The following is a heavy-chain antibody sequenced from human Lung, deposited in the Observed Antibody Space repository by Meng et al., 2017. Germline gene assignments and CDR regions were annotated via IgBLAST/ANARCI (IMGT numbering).Heavy chain of an antibody. CDR2: INLVFGTT. V-gene: IGHV1-69*13. D-gene: IGHD2-15*01. CDR3: ARKAGNCITTTCYSLDY. J-gene: IGHJ4*02. Sequence: SVKVSCKASGGMFSSSVIGWVRQAPGQGLEWMGGINLVFGTTNYAQKFQGRVTITADESTSTAYMALTRLTSEDTAIYYCARKAGNCITTTCYSLDYWGQGTLVTVSS. CDR1: GGMFSSSV.